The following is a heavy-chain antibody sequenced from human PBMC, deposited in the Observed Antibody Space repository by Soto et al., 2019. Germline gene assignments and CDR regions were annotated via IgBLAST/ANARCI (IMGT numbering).Heavy chain of an antibody. CDR1: GCTFGPCW. J-gene: IGHJ4*02. CDR3: LRHFHK. CDR2: ITSDGSSS. Sequence: GGSLRVSCAGSGCTFGPCWMHGVRRPPGKGLVWVARITSDGSSSTYAYPVQGRFTISRDNAKNTLYLQMNSLRADDTAVYYCLRHFHKRGPAPLVTLSS. V-gene: IGHV3-74*03.